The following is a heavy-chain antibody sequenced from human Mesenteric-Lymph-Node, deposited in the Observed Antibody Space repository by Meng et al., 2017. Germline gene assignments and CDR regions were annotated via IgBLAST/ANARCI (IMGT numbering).Heavy chain of an antibody. J-gene: IGHJ4*02. V-gene: IGHV4-34*01. CDR2: INHSGST. Sequence: QVQLQQGGAGLLKPSATLPPTCAVYGGSFSGYYWSWIRQPPGKGLEWIGEINHSGSTNYNPSLKSRVTISVDTSKNQFSLKLSSVTAADTAVYYCASFPPPGKQWLVTDYWGQGTLVTVSS. CDR3: ASFPPPGKQWLVTDY. D-gene: IGHD6-19*01. CDR1: GGSFSGYY.